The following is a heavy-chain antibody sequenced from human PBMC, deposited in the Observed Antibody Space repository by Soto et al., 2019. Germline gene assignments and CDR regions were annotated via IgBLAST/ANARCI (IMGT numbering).Heavy chain of an antibody. CDR3: ATLPGYRDY. CDR1: GFTFSSSA. V-gene: IGHV3-23*01. CDR2: VSDSGSYT. D-gene: IGHD5-18*01. J-gene: IGHJ4*02. Sequence: GGSLRLSCAASGFTFSSSAMSWVRQAPGKGLEWVSTVSDSGSYTYYADSVKGRFTISRDNAKKTLYLQTDSLRPEDTAVYYCATLPGYRDYWGRGTLVTVSS.